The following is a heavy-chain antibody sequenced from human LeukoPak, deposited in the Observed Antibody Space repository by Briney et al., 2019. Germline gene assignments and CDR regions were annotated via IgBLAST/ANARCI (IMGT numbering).Heavy chain of an antibody. CDR3: ATQSMTTVTTVDY. D-gene: IGHD4-17*01. Sequence: SETLSLTCTVADASISSNRYYWGWIREPPGRGLERIGSIYYSGSTYYNPSLKSRVTISVDTSKNQFSLKLSSVTAADTAVYYCATQSMTTVTTVDYWGQGTLVTVSS. CDR2: IYYSGST. V-gene: IGHV4-39*01. CDR1: DASISSNRYY. J-gene: IGHJ4*02.